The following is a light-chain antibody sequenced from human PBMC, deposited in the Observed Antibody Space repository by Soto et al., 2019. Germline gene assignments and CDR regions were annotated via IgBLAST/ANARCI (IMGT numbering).Light chain of an antibody. CDR1: QSVSSTY. V-gene: IGKV3-20*01. CDR2: AAS. Sequence: EIVLTQSPGNLSLSPGERATLSCRASQSVSSTYLAWYRQKPGQAPRLLMYAASSRAKGIPDRLSGSGYGTDFTPTIPILETEDFAVYYCQQSSSSPITFGQGTSLDIK. CDR3: QQSSSSPIT. J-gene: IGKJ5*01.